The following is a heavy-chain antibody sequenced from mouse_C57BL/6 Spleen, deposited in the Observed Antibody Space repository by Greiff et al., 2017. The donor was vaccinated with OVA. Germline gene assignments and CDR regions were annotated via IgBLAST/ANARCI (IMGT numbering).Heavy chain of an antibody. CDR3: ARGGYDYGDYAMDY. V-gene: IGHV2-2*01. D-gene: IGHD2-4*01. CDR2: IWSGGST. CDR1: GFSLTSYG. Sequence: VKLMESGPGLVQPSQSLSITCTVSGFSLTSYGVHWVRQSPGKGLEWLGVIWSGGSTDYNAAFISRLSISKDNSKSQVFFKMNSLQADDTAIYYCARGGYDYGDYAMDYWGQGTSVTVSS. J-gene: IGHJ4*01.